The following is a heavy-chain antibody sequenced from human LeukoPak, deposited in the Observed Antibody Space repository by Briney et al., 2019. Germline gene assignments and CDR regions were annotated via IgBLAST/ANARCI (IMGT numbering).Heavy chain of an antibody. CDR2: ISSASSYI. V-gene: IGHV3-21*06. D-gene: IGHD5-24*01. J-gene: IGHJ4*02. Sequence: GGSLRLSCAASGFNFNDFGMNWVRQAPGKGLEWVSFISSASSYIYYADSVKGRFTISRDNAKNSLYLQMNSLRAEDTAIYYCTRVGYIDEGIDYWGQGTLVTVSS. CDR3: TRVGYIDEGIDY. CDR1: GFNFNDFG.